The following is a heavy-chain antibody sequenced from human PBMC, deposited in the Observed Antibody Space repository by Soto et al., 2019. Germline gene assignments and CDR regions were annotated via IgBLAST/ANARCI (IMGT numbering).Heavy chain of an antibody. CDR1: GFTFTSSA. V-gene: IGHV1-58*02. Sequence: SVKVSCKASGFTFTSSAMQWVRQARGQRLEWIGWIVVGSGNTNYAQKFQERVTITRDMSTSTAYMELSSLRSEDTAVYYCAAATYYYDSSGYLSLDYWGQGTLVTVSS. J-gene: IGHJ4*02. CDR3: AAATYYYDSSGYLSLDY. CDR2: IVVGSGNT. D-gene: IGHD3-22*01.